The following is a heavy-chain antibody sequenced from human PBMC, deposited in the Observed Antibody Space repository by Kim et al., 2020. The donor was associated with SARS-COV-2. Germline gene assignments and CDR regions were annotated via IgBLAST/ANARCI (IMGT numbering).Heavy chain of an antibody. D-gene: IGHD3-3*01. V-gene: IGHV3-11*06. J-gene: IGHJ5*02. CDR3: ARESVAGTFWSGYPVGFDP. Sequence: GGSLRLSCAASGFTFSDYYMSWIRQAPGKGLEWVSYISSSSSYTNYADSVKGRFTISRDNAKNSLYLQMNSLRAEDTAVYYCARESVAGTFWSGYPVGFDPWGQGTLVTVSS. CDR2: ISSSSSYT. CDR1: GFTFSDYY.